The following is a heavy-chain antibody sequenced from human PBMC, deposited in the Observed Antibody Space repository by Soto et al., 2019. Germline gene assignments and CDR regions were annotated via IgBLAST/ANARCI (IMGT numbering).Heavy chain of an antibody. CDR2: ISGSGGST. Sequence: RLSCAASGFTFSSYAMSWVRQAPGRGLEWVSAISGSGGSTYYADSVKGRFTISRDNSKNTLYLQMNSLRAEDTAVYYCAKDRVEQYYDFWSGTVYYYGMDVWGQGTTVTVSS. V-gene: IGHV3-23*01. CDR1: GFTFSSYA. D-gene: IGHD3-3*01. CDR3: AKDRVEQYYDFWSGTVYYYGMDV. J-gene: IGHJ6*02.